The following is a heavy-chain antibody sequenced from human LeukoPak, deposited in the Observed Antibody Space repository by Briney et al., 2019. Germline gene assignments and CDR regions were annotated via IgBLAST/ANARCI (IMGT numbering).Heavy chain of an antibody. CDR3: ANDMTGPVDS. V-gene: IGHV3-74*01. CDR2: INTDGSTT. J-gene: IGHJ4*02. CDR1: EFTFSNYW. Sequence: GGSLRLSCAASEFTFSNYWMHWVRQAPGKGLVWVARINTDGSTTNYADSVKGRFTISRDNAKNTLYLQMNSLRAEDTAVYHCANDMTGPVDSWGQGTLVTVSS. D-gene: IGHD3-9*01.